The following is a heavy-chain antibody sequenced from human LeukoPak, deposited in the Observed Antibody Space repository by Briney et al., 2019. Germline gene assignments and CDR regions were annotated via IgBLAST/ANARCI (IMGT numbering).Heavy chain of an antibody. D-gene: IGHD4-17*01. CDR3: AKDREWDDYAEYDY. V-gene: IGHV3-23*01. J-gene: IGHJ4*02. CDR2: ISGRGGST. Sequence: PGGSLRLSCAASGFTFSSYAMTWVRQGPGKGLEWVSVISGRGGSTYYASSVKGRSTISRDNSKNTLYLQMNSLRVDDTAVYYCAKDREWDDYAEYDYWGQGTLVTVSS. CDR1: GFTFSSYA.